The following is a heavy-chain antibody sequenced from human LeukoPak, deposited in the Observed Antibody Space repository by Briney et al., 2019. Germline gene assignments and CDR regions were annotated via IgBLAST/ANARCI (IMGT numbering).Heavy chain of an antibody. V-gene: IGHV4-39*07. J-gene: IGHJ5*02. D-gene: IGHD6-13*01. Sequence: SETLSLTCTVSGGSISSSSYYWGWIRQPPGKGLEWIGRIYCSGSTYYNPSLKSRVTISVDTSKNQFSLKLSSVTAADTAVYYCARDHRRTAAGTPSWGQGTLVTVSS. CDR2: IYCSGST. CDR3: ARDHRRTAAGTPS. CDR1: GGSISSSSYY.